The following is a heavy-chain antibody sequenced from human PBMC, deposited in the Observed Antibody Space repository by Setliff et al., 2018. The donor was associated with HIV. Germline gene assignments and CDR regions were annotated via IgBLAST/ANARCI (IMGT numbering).Heavy chain of an antibody. J-gene: IGHJ3*02. CDR2: ISADNGNK. Sequence: ASVKVSCKASGYNFTSYGISWVRQAPGQGLEWMGWISADNGNKNYAQKLQGRVTMTTDTSTSTAYMELRSLRSDDTAVYYWARDQVALIAAAGTGECAFDIWGQGTMVTVS. CDR1: GYNFTSYG. CDR3: ARDQVALIAAAGTGECAFDI. D-gene: IGHD6-13*01. V-gene: IGHV1-18*01.